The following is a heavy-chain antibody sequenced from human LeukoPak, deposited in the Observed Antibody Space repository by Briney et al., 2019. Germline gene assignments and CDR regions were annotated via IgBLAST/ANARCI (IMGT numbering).Heavy chain of an antibody. CDR2: IYSGGST. CDR1: GFTVSSNY. Sequence: GGSLRLSCAASGFTVSSNYMSWVRQAPGKGLEWVSVIYSGGSTYYADSVKGRFTISRDNAKNSLYLQMNSLRAEDTAVYYCARELSTYDFWSGYYPDYWGQGTLVTVSS. V-gene: IGHV3-66*01. D-gene: IGHD3-3*01. J-gene: IGHJ4*02. CDR3: ARELSTYDFWSGYYPDY.